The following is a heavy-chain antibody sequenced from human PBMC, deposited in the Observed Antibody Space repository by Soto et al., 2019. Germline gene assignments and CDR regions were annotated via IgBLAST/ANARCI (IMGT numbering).Heavy chain of an antibody. D-gene: IGHD5-18*01. Sequence: SETLSLTCPVSGGSISSYYWSWIRQPPGKGLEWIGYIYYSGSTNYNPSLKSRVTISVDTSKNQFSLKLSSVTAADTAVYYCARDPARYSYGETHVPYFDYWGQGTLVTVSS. CDR1: GGSISSYY. V-gene: IGHV4-59*01. J-gene: IGHJ4*02. CDR3: ARDPARYSYGETHVPYFDY. CDR2: IYYSGST.